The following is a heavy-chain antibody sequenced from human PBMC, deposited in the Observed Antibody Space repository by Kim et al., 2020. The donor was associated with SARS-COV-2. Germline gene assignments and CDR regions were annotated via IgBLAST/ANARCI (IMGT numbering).Heavy chain of an antibody. Sequence: GGSLRLSCSASGFTFSSYAMHWVRQAPGKGLEYVSAISSNGGSTYYADSVKGRFTISRDNSKNTLYLQMSSLRAEDTAVYYCVKDYSATYYDFWSGLYAPPGLDYWGQGTLVTVSS. CDR2: ISSNGGST. J-gene: IGHJ4*02. CDR1: GFTFSSYA. V-gene: IGHV3-64D*09. CDR3: VKDYSATYYDFWSGLYAPPGLDY. D-gene: IGHD3-3*01.